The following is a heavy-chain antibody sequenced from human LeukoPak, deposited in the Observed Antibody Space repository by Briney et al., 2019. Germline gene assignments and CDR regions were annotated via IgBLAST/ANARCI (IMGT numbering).Heavy chain of an antibody. D-gene: IGHD3-22*01. Sequence: GGSLRLSCAASGFTVSSNYMSWVRQAPGKGLEWVSVIYSGGSTYCADSVKGRFTISRDNSKNTLYLQMNSLRAEDTAVYYCARGTYYYDSSGYSFDYWGQGTLVTVSS. V-gene: IGHV3-66*01. J-gene: IGHJ4*02. CDR2: IYSGGST. CDR1: GFTVSSNY. CDR3: ARGTYYYDSSGYSFDY.